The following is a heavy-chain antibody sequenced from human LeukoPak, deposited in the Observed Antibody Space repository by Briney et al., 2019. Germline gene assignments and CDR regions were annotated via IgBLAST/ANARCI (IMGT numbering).Heavy chain of an antibody. CDR1: GGSISSDF. D-gene: IGHD6-13*01. V-gene: IGHV4-59*05. CDR2: IYYTGST. Sequence: SETLSLTCNVSGGSISSDFWSWIRQPPGKGLEYIGSIYYTGSTYYNPSPKSRVTISVDTPKNQLSLKLTSVTAADTAVYYCATSQYSIAATDGWFDPWGQGVLVTVSS. J-gene: IGHJ5*02. CDR3: ATSQYSIAATDGWFDP.